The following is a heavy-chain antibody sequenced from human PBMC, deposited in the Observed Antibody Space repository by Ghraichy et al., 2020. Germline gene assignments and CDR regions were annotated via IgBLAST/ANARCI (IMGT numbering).Heavy chain of an antibody. V-gene: IGHV3-30*04. CDR1: GFTFSGYA. CDR3: ARATREWLGRFYGVDV. CDR2: ISDAGTKE. D-gene: IGHD3-10*01. J-gene: IGHJ6*02. Sequence: LSLTCVASGFTFSGYAMHLVRQAPGKGLEWVADISDAGTKEYYVDSVKGRFSISRDNSKNTVYLQMNSLRPEDTAVYYCARATREWLGRFYGVDVWGPGTTVIVS.